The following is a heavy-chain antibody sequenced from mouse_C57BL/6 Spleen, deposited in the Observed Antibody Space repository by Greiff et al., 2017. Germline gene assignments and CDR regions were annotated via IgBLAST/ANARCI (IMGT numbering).Heavy chain of an antibody. CDR1: GYTFTNYW. J-gene: IGHJ3*01. Sequence: QVQLKPSGAELVRPGTSVKLSCKASGYTFTNYWIGWAKQRPGHGLEWIGDIYPGGGYTNYTEKFKGQDTLTAAKSSSTAYMQFSSLTSEHSAIYYCARCDYYGRSYVGWFAYWGQGTLVTVSA. CDR2: IYPGGGYT. D-gene: IGHD1-1*01. V-gene: IGHV1-63*01. CDR3: ARCDYYGRSYVGWFAY.